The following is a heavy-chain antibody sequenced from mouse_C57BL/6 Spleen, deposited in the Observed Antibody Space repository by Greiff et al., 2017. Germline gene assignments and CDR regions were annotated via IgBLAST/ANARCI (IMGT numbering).Heavy chain of an antibody. V-gene: IGHV1-81*01. CDR3: ARGAYYSNYEDFDY. D-gene: IGHD2-5*01. CDR2: IYPRSGNT. CDR1: GYTFTSYG. J-gene: IGHJ2*01. Sequence: QVHVKQSGAELARPGASVKLSCKASGYTFTSYGISWVKQRTGQGLEWIGEIYPRSGNTYYNEKFKGKATLTADKSSSTAYMELRSLTSEDSAVYFCARGAYYSNYEDFDYWGQGTTLTVSS.